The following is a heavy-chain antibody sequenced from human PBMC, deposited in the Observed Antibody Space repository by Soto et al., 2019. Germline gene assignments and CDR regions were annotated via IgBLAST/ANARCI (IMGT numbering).Heavy chain of an antibody. CDR1: GFNFSTYG. J-gene: IGHJ6*02. Sequence: GGSLRLSCAASGFNFSTYGMYWVRQAPGKGLEWVAVISYDESNKYYADAVKGRFTISRDNSKNALYVQMYRLRAEDTAVYYCARDDTDYYGMDVSGQGTTVTVSS. CDR2: ISYDESNK. V-gene: IGHV3-30*03. CDR3: ARDDTDYYGMDV.